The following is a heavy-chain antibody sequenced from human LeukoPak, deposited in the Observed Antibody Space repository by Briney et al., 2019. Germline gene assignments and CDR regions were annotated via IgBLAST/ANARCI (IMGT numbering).Heavy chain of an antibody. CDR3: AKDYTICAGDCSSPGDAFDL. CDR1: GFRFSTYA. J-gene: IGHJ3*01. V-gene: IGHV3-23*01. Sequence: GGSLRLSCVASGFRFSTYAMSWVRQSPGKGLEWVSGISGSGDDSSSGGTTHYEDSVRGRFTISRDNSKNTLHLEMNSLRVEDTALYYCAKDYTICAGDCSSPGDAFDLWGQGTMATVSS. CDR2: ISGSGDDSSSGGTT. D-gene: IGHD2-21*02.